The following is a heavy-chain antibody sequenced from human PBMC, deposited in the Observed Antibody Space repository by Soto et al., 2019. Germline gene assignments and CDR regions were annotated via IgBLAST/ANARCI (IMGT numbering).Heavy chain of an antibody. CDR1: GGSISGSY. D-gene: IGHD2-15*01. CDR2: IHYSGST. V-gene: IGHV4-59*01. J-gene: IGHJ4*02. Sequence: SETLSLTCTVSGGSISGSYWSWIRQTPGKVLEWIGYIHYSGSTNYNPSLKSRVNMSVDSAKNQFSLELNSVSAADTAVYFCAKYRRTDAEGYSFDYWGQGALVTVSS. CDR3: AKYRRTDAEGYSFDY.